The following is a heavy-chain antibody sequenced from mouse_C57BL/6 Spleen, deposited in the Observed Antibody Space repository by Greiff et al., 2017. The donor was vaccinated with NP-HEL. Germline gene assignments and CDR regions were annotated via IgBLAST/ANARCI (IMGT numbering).Heavy chain of an antibody. CDR3: ARNGQLKDY. D-gene: IGHD3-2*02. Sequence: EVQLQQSGPELVKPGASVKISCKASGYSFPGYYMNRVKQSPEKSLEWIGEINPSTGGTTYNQKFKAKATLTVDKSSSTAYMQLKSLTSEDSAVYYCARNGQLKDYWGQGTTLTVSS. V-gene: IGHV1-42*01. CDR1: GYSFPGYY. CDR2: INPSTGGT. J-gene: IGHJ2*01.